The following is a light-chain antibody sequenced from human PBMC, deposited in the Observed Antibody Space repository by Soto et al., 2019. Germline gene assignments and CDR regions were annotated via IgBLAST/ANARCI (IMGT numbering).Light chain of an antibody. Sequence: EIVLTQSPATMSLSRGERATLSCRASQSVSNSLAWYQQKPGQAPRLLIYSASNRATGVPARFSGSGSGTDFTLTISSLEPEDFAVYYCQQRANWPPTWTFGQGTKVELQ. CDR2: SAS. V-gene: IGKV3-11*01. J-gene: IGKJ1*01. CDR3: QQRANWPPTWT. CDR1: QSVSNS.